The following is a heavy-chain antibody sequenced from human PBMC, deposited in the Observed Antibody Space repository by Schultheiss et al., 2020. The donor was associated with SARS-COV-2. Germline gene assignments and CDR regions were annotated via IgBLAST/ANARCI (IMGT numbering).Heavy chain of an antibody. CDR1: GFTFSSYS. CDR3: AKSVTGTVGYFDY. CDR2: ISSSSSYI. J-gene: IGHJ4*02. D-gene: IGHD1-1*01. Sequence: GGSLRLSCAASGFTFSSYSMNWVRQAPGKGLEWVSSISSSSSYIYYADSVKGRFTISRDNAKNSLYLQMNSLRAEDMALYYCAKSVTGTVGYFDYWGQGTLVTVSS. V-gene: IGHV3-21*04.